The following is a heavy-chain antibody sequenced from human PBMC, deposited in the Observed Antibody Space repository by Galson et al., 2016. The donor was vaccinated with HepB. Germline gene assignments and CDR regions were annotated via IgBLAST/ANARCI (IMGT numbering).Heavy chain of an antibody. CDR1: GYTFTSYS. CDR2: INAGNGDT. Sequence: SVKVSCKASGYTFTSYSVHWVRQAPGQRLEWMGWINAGNGDTMYSQNFQGRVTITRDTSASTAYMELSSLRSEDTAVYYCARAPRPYYYDSSGPFDPWGQGTLVPVSS. J-gene: IGHJ5*02. V-gene: IGHV1-3*01. D-gene: IGHD3-22*01. CDR3: ARAPRPYYYDSSGPFDP.